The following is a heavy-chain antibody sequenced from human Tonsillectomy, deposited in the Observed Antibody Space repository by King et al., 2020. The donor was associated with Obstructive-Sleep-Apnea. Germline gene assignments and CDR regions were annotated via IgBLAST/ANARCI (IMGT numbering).Heavy chain of an antibody. CDR2: INPNSGGT. V-gene: IGHV1-2*04. D-gene: IGHD2-15*01. J-gene: IGHJ4*01. CDR3: AREGGYYCSGGSCQYDY. Sequence: QLVQSGAEVKKPGASVKVSCKASGYTFTGYYMHWVRQAPGQGLEWMGWINPNSGGTNYAQKFQGWVTMTRDTSISTAYMELGRLRSDDTAVYYCAREGGYYCSGGSCQYDYWGHGTLVTVSS. CDR1: GYTFTGYY.